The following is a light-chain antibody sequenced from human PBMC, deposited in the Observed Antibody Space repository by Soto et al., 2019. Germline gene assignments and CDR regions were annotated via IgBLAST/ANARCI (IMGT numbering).Light chain of an antibody. CDR3: QQRDAWPPWT. V-gene: IGKV3-11*01. J-gene: IGKJ1*01. CDR2: HAL. Sequence: DIVLTQSPATVSLSPGERATLSCRATQSVNNYLAWYQQKPGQAPRLLIYHALNRAPGIPARFSGSGSGTDFTLTISSLEPEDFAVYYCQQRDAWPPWTFGQGTKVE. CDR1: QSVNNY.